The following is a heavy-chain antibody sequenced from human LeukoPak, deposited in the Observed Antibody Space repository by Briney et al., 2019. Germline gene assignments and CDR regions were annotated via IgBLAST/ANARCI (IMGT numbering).Heavy chain of an antibody. CDR1: GYTFTAHY. CDR2: INHNSGGT. D-gene: IGHD4-17*01. J-gene: IGHJ6*03. CDR3: ARGTDYGDYGGTWFYYYYMDV. Sequence: VSVKVSCKASGYTFTAHYLHWVRQAPGQGLEWMAWINHNSGGTKYAEKFQGRVTVTRDTSTSTAYMELSRLRSDDTAVYYCARGTDYGDYGGTWFYYYYMDVWGEGTTVTVSS. V-gene: IGHV1-2*02.